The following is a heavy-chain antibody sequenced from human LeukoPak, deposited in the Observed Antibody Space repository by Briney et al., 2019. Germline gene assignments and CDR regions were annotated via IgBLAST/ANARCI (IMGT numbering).Heavy chain of an antibody. V-gene: IGHV3-7*04. Sequence: GGAPRISCVAPGFTFSSYLMTWVRQAPGEGLEWVANIKQDGSEKYYVDYVKGRFTISRDNAKNSLYLQMNSLRAEDTAVYHCARISLDAFDIWGQGTMVTVSS. J-gene: IGHJ3*02. CDR1: GFTFSSYL. CDR2: IKQDGSEK. CDR3: ARISLDAFDI.